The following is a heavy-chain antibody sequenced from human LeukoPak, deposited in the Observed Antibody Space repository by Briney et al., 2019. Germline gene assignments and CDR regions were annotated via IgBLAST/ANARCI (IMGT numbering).Heavy chain of an antibody. CDR3: ARSAYQLPHDY. CDR1: GGSISPYY. D-gene: IGHD2-2*01. Sequence: SETLSLTCTVPGGSISPYYWYWIRQPLRKELEWIGDIYHSGATNHNPSLKSRVTISVDRSKNQFSLKLSSVTAADTDVYYGARSAYQLPHDYWGQGTLVTVSS. V-gene: IGHV4-59*01. CDR2: IYHSGAT. J-gene: IGHJ4*02.